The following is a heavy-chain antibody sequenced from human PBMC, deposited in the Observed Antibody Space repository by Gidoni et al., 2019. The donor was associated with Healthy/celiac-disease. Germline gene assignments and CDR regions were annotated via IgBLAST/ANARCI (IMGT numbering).Heavy chain of an antibody. CDR1: GGSISSGGYY. CDR2: IYYSGST. V-gene: IGHV4-31*03. Sequence: QVQLQESGPGLVKPSQTLSLTCPVSGGSISSGGYYWSWIRQHPGKGLDWIGYIYYSGSTYYNPSLKSRVTISVDTSKNQFSLKLSSVTAADTAVYYCARAWGDYSNYGVFDYWGQGTLVTVSS. J-gene: IGHJ4*02. D-gene: IGHD4-4*01. CDR3: ARAWGDYSNYGVFDY.